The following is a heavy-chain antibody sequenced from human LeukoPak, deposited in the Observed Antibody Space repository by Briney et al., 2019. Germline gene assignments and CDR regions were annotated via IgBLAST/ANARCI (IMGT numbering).Heavy chain of an antibody. V-gene: IGHV3-7*05. CDR2: IKQDGSVE. Sequence: GGSLRLSCAASGFTFSSYWMSWVRQAPGKGPEWVANIKQDGSVEYYVVSVKGRLNISRDNAKESLYLQMNSLRAEDTAVYYCARIGYSSSSFDFWGQGTLVTVSS. D-gene: IGHD6-6*01. CDR1: GFTFSSYW. CDR3: ARIGYSSSSFDF. J-gene: IGHJ4*02.